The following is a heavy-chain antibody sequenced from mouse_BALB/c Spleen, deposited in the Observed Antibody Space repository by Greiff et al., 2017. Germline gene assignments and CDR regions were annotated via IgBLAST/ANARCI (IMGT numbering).Heavy chain of an antibody. CDR3: ARGNYDYGYYYAMDY. J-gene: IGHJ4*01. V-gene: IGHV2-6-7*01. Sequence: VQLQQSGPGLVAPSQSLSITCTVSGFSLTGYGVNWVRQPPGKGLEWLGMIWGDGSTDYNSALKSRLSISKDNSKSQVFLKMNSLQTDDTARYYCARGNYDYGYYYAMDYWGQGTSVTVSS. CDR1: GFSLTGYG. D-gene: IGHD2-4*01. CDR2: IWGDGST.